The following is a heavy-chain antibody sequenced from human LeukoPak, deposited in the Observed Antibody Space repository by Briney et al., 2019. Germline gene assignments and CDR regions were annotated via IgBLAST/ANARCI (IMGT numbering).Heavy chain of an antibody. V-gene: IGHV3-53*01. Sequence: GGSLRLSCVASGFTVSSKYMSWVRQAPGKGLEWVSIIYSDGTSYYADSVKGRFTISRDNSRNTLYLQMNSLRPEDTAVYYCARDSTYGGNSDYWGQGTLVTVSS. J-gene: IGHJ4*02. CDR2: IYSDGTS. D-gene: IGHD4-23*01. CDR1: GFTVSSKY. CDR3: ARDSTYGGNSDY.